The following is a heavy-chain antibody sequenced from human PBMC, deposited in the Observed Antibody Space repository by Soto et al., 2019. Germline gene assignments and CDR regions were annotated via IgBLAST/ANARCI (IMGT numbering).Heavy chain of an antibody. CDR1: GFTFSSYG. Sequence: PGGSLRLSCAASGFTFSSYGMHWVRQAPGKGLEWVAVISYDGSNKYYADSVKGRFTISRDNSKNTLYLQMNSLRAEDTAVYYCAKAGQVVATILIDYWGQGTLVTVSS. CDR3: AKAGQVVATILIDY. CDR2: ISYDGSNK. J-gene: IGHJ4*02. V-gene: IGHV3-30*18. D-gene: IGHD5-12*01.